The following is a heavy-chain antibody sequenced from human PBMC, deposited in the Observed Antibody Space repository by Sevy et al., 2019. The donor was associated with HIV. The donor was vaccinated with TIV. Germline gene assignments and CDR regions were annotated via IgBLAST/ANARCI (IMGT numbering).Heavy chain of an antibody. CDR3: ATVAGLRIAAAFDY. CDR2: ISGSGGST. D-gene: IGHD6-13*01. V-gene: IGHV3-23*01. Sequence: GGSLRLSCAASGFTFSSYAMSWVRQAPGKGLEWDSAISGSGGSTYYADSVKGRFTISRDNSKNTLYLQMNSLRAEDTAVYYCATVAGLRIAAAFDYWGQGTLVTVSS. CDR1: GFTFSSYA. J-gene: IGHJ4*02.